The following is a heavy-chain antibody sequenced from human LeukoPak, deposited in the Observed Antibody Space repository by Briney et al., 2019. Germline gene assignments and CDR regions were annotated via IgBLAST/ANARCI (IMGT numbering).Heavy chain of an antibody. CDR2: ITGSGGST. D-gene: IGHD3-16*01. CDR3: AKVRNGLIPNDY. CDR1: GFTFSSYA. V-gene: IGHV3-23*01. J-gene: IGHJ4*02. Sequence: PGGSLRLSCAASGFTFSSYAMSWVRQAPGKGLEWVSAITGSGGSTYYADSVKGRFTMSRDNSKSTVYLQMSSLRAEDTAVYYCAKVRNGLIPNDYWGQGTLVTVSS.